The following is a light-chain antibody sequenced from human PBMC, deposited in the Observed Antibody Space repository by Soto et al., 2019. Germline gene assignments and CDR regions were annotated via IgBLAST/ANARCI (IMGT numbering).Light chain of an antibody. CDR1: QSVSSSY. J-gene: IGKJ1*01. V-gene: IGKV3-20*01. Sequence: EIVLTQSPGTLSLSPGERATLSCRTSQSVSSSYLAWYQQKPGQAPILLIYGASSSASCIPARFSGSGSGTDSPPTTSRLEPEDFALYYGQQYARSCSTFGQGTKVQIK. CDR2: GAS. CDR3: QQYARSCST.